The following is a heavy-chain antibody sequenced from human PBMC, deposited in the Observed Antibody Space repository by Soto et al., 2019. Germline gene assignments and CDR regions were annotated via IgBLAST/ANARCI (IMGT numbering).Heavy chain of an antibody. CDR1: GASFRCSYYY. Sequence: PSETLSLTCTVSGASFRCSYYYWAWIRQPPGKGLEWIGSIYYTGSTYYTPSLKSRVSISADTSKNQFSLKLTSVTAADTAVYHCVSGGRWETPQDYWGQGTLVTVSS. V-gene: IGHV4-39*01. CDR3: VSGGRWETPQDY. D-gene: IGHD1-26*01. J-gene: IGHJ4*02. CDR2: IYYTGST.